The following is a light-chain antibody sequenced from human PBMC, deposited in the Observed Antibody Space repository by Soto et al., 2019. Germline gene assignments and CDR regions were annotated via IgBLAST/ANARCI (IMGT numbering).Light chain of an antibody. J-gene: IGKJ1*01. Sequence: EILMTQSPATLSVSLGERATLSCRASQSVSSNLAWYRQKPGQAPRLLIYGASTRATGIPARFSGSGSGTEFTLTISSLQSEDFAVYYCQQYNNWPRTFGQGT. CDR1: QSVSSN. V-gene: IGKV3-15*01. CDR2: GAS. CDR3: QQYNNWPRT.